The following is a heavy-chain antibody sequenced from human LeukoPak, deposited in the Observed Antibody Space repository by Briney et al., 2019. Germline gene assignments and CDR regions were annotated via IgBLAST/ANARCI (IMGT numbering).Heavy chain of an antibody. D-gene: IGHD3-22*01. V-gene: IGHV4-4*09. CDR3: ARHVYDSSGPPHGMDV. Sequence: SETLSLTCTVSGGSISSYYWSWIRQPPGRGLEWIGYIYTSGSTNYNPSLKSRVTISVDTSKNQFSLKLSTVTAADTAVYYCARHVYDSSGPPHGMDVWGQGTTVTVSS. J-gene: IGHJ6*02. CDR1: GGSISSYY. CDR2: IYTSGST.